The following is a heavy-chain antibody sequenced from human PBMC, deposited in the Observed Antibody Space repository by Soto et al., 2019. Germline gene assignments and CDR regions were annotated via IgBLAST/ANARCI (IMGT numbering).Heavy chain of an antibody. D-gene: IGHD2-15*01. V-gene: IGHV4-30-2*02. Sequence: PSETLSLTCAVSGGYISGGYYSWSWIRQPPGKGLEWIGFIYNSGSTYYNSSLKSRVTISVDRSKNHFSLHLTSVTAADAAVYYCAREIKFVPSTRWSHFDFWGQGTPVTVSS. CDR1: GGYISGGYYS. CDR3: AREIKFVPSTRWSHFDF. J-gene: IGHJ4*02. CDR2: IYNSGST.